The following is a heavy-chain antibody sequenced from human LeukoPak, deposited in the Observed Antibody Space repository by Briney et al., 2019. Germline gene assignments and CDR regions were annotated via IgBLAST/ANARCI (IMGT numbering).Heavy chain of an antibody. CDR1: GFTFSSYG. D-gene: IGHD3-10*02. CDR2: ISGSGGST. Sequence: GGSLRLSCAASGFTFSSYGMSWVRQAQGKGLEWVSAISGSGGSTYYADSVKGRFTISRDNSKNTLYLQMNSLRAEDTAVYYCAELGITMIGGVWGKGTTVTISS. J-gene: IGHJ6*04. V-gene: IGHV3-23*01. CDR3: AELGITMIGGV.